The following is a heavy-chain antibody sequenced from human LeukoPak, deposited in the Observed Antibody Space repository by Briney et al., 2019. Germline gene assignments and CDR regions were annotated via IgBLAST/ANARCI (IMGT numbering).Heavy chain of an antibody. Sequence: GGSLRLSCAGSTFAFGGYWIHWVSQLPGKGLAWVSRIDSAGGRIQWADSVKGRFTISRDNAKNTVYLQMNSLRPEDSAVYYCVADRGNWSGGDFWGRGTLVIVSS. CDR2: IDSAGGRI. CDR1: TFAFGGYW. V-gene: IGHV3-74*01. J-gene: IGHJ4*02. D-gene: IGHD3-10*01. CDR3: VADRGNWSGGDF.